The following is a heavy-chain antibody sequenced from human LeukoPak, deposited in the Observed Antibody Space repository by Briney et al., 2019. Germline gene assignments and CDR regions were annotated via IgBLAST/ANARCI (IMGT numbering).Heavy chain of an antibody. CDR3: ARIGDGYNAPKNFDY. CDR1: GGSISSSSYY. D-gene: IGHD5-24*01. J-gene: IGHJ4*02. V-gene: IGHV4-39*07. Sequence: KSSETLSLTCTLSGGSISSSSYYWGWIRQPPGKGLEWIGSIYYSGSTYYNPSLKSRVTISVDTSKNQFSLKLSSVTAADTAVYYCARIGDGYNAPKNFDYWGQGTLVTVSS. CDR2: IYYSGST.